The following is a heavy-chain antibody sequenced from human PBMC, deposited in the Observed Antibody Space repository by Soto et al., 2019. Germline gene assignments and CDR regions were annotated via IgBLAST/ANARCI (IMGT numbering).Heavy chain of an antibody. CDR3: GCSAVAGTYFYFDY. D-gene: IGHD6-19*01. V-gene: IGHV1-69*01. CDR1: GGTFSSYA. Sequence: QVQLVQSGAEVKKHRSSVKVSCKASGGTFSSYAISWVRQAPGHGLEWMGGIIPIFGTANYAQKLQGIVTITADESKSTAYMELSSLRSEDTAVYYCGCSAVAGTYFYFDYCCQGTLATVAS. J-gene: IGHJ4*02. CDR2: IIPIFGTA.